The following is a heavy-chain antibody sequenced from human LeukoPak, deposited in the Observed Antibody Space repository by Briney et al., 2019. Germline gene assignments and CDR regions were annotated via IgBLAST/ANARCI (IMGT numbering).Heavy chain of an antibody. V-gene: IGHV1-3*01. J-gene: IGHJ6*02. D-gene: IGHD2-15*01. CDR2: INAGNGNT. Sequence: ASVKVSCKASGYTFTSYAMHWVRQAPGQRLEWMGWINAGNGNTKYSQKFQGRVTITRDTSASTAYMELSSLRSEGTAVYYCASSLHCRGGSCYSGVYYYYGMDVWGQGTTVTVSS. CDR1: GYTFTSYA. CDR3: ASSLHCRGGSCYSGVYYYYGMDV.